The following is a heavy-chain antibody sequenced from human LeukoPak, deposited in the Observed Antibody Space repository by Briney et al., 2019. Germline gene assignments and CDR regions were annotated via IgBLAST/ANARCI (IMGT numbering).Heavy chain of an antibody. J-gene: IGHJ4*02. Sequence: GGSLRLSCAASGFTFSSYSMNWVRQAPGKGLEWVSSISSSSSYIYYADSVKGRFTISRDNAKNSLYLQMNSLRAEDTAVYYCARDFWGDYYGSGSPLGYWGQGTLVTVSS. CDR1: GFTFSSYS. D-gene: IGHD3-10*01. CDR3: ARDFWGDYYGSGSPLGY. CDR2: ISSSSSYI. V-gene: IGHV3-21*01.